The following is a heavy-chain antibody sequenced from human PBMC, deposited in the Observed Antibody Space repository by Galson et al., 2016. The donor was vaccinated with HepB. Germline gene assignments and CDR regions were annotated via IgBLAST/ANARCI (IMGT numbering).Heavy chain of an antibody. D-gene: IGHD5/OR15-5a*01. Sequence: SLRLSCAASGFTFSGYAMHWVRQAPGKGLEWVAVISSDGSNKYYADPVKGRFIISRDNSKSTLYLQMNSLRAEDTALYYCARDLVSYDGVNDSYYFDYWGRGTLVTVSS. CDR1: GFTFSGYA. CDR2: ISSDGSNK. CDR3: ARDLVSYDGVNDSYYFDY. J-gene: IGHJ4*01. V-gene: IGHV3-30-3*01.